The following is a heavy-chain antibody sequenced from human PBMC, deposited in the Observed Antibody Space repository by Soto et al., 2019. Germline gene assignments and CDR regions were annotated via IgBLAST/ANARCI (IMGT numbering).Heavy chain of an antibody. CDR3: ARGRRLGYCSSASCYSGYYYYYGMDV. Sequence: PSETLSLTCAVYGGSFSGYYWSWIRQPPGKGLEWIGEINHSGSTNYNPSLKSRVTISVDTSKNQFSLKLSSVTAADTAVYYCARGRRLGYCSSASCYSGYYYYYGMDVWGQGTTVTVSS. V-gene: IGHV4-34*01. CDR2: INHSGST. J-gene: IGHJ6*02. D-gene: IGHD2-2*02. CDR1: GGSFSGYY.